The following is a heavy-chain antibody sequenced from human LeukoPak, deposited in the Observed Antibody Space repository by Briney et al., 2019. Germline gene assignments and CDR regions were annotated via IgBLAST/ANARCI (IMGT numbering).Heavy chain of an antibody. CDR2: FDPEDGET. D-gene: IGHD1-14*01. J-gene: IGHJ6*03. CDR1: GYTLTELS. V-gene: IGHV1-24*01. CDR3: ATSGTNPTYYYYYMDV. Sequence: ASVKVSCKVSGYTLTELSMHWVRQAPGKGLEWMGGFDPEDGETIYAQKFQGRVTMTEDTSTDTAYMELSSLRSEDTAVYYCATSGTNPTYYYYYMDVWGKGTTVTASS.